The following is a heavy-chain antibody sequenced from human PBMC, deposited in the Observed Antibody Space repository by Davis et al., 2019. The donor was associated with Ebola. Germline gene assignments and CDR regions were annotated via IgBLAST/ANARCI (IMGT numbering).Heavy chain of an antibody. CDR3: ASPREGWCDY. D-gene: IGHD2-21*01. CDR2: INAGNGNT. Sequence: ASVKVSCKASGYTFSNYAIHWVRQAPGQRLEWMGWINAGNGNTKYSQKFQARVTITRDTSASTAYMELSSLRFEDTAVYYCASPREGWCDYWGQGTLVTVSS. V-gene: IGHV1-3*01. J-gene: IGHJ4*02. CDR1: GYTFSNYA.